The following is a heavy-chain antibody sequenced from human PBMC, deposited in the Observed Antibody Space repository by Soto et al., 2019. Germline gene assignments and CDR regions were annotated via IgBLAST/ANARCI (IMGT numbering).Heavy chain of an antibody. D-gene: IGHD2-2*01. CDR2: ISAYSGNT. CDR1: GYTLTSYG. CDR3: ARGGARYCSTTSCSADAFDI. Sequence: QVQLVQSGAEVKKPGASVKVSCKASGYTLTSYGISWVRHAPGQGLEWMGWISAYSGNTNYAQKLQGRVTMTTDTSTSTAYMELRSLRSDGTAVYYCARGGARYCSTTSCSADAFDIWGQGTMVTVSS. J-gene: IGHJ3*02. V-gene: IGHV1-18*04.